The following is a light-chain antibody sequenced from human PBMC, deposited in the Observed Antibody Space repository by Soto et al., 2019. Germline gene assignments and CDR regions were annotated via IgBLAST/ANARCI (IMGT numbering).Light chain of an antibody. J-gene: IGKJ1*01. CDR3: LQDYAFPT. CDR1: QGITNG. V-gene: IGKV1-6*01. CDR2: AAS. Sequence: AIQMTHSPSSLSASVGDRVTITCRASQGITNGLGWYQQKPGKAPKLLIYAASRLQSGVPSRFSGSGSGTDFTLTINSLQPEDFATYYCLQDYAFPTFGQGTKVDIK.